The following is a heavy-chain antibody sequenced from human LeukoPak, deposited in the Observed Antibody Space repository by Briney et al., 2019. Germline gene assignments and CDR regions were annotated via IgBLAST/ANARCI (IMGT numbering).Heavy chain of an antibody. CDR1: GFTVSNAW. V-gene: IGHV3-15*01. CDR2: VKSKTDGGTT. J-gene: IGHJ3*02. D-gene: IGHD3-10*01. Sequence: GGSLRLSCAASGFTVSNAWMSWVRQAPGKGLEWVGRVKSKTDGGTTDYAAPVKGRFTISRDDSKNTLYLQMNSLKTEDTAVYYCTTTMVRGVINAFDIWGPGTMVTVSS. CDR3: TTTMVRGVINAFDI.